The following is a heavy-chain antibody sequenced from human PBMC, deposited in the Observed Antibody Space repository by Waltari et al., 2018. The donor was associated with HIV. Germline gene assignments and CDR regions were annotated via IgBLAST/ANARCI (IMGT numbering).Heavy chain of an antibody. J-gene: IGHJ5*02. D-gene: IGHD1-1*01. CDR3: GRDLFPRLQLRSDWIDP. V-gene: IGHV1-18*01. CDR2: ISVFNANT. CDR1: GYTFNNYG. Sequence: QVQLEQSGTEVKKPGASVKVSCRASGYTFNNYGITWVRQAPGQGLEWMGWISVFNANTNYAQKVQGRGTMTADTATRTVYLELRSLKSDDTAVYFCGRDLFPRLQLRSDWIDPWGQGTLVIVSS.